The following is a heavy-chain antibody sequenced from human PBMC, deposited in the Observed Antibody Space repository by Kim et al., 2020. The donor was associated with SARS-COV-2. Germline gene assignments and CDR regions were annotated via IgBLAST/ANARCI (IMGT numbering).Heavy chain of an antibody. V-gene: IGHV4-34*01. D-gene: IGHD2-2*01. CDR2: INHSGST. Sequence: SETLSLTCAVYGGSFSGYYWSWIRQPPGKGLEWIGEINHSGSTNYNPSLKSRVTISVDTSKNQFSLKLSSVTAADTAVYYCARVVPAAMPYYYYGMDVWG. J-gene: IGHJ6*01. CDR3: ARVVPAAMPYYYYGMDV. CDR1: GGSFSGYY.